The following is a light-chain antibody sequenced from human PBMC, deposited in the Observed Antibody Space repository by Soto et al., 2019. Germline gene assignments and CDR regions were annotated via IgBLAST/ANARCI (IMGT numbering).Light chain of an antibody. CDR3: QQYKDWPRT. CDR1: QSFSSSY. V-gene: IGKV3D-15*01. J-gene: IGKJ1*01. Sequence: EIVMTQSPVTLSVSPGERATLSCRASQSFSSSYLAWYQQKPGQAPRLLIYGASSRATGIPARFSGSGSGTEFTLTINSLQSDDFAFYYCQQYKDWPRTFGQGTKVDIK. CDR2: GAS.